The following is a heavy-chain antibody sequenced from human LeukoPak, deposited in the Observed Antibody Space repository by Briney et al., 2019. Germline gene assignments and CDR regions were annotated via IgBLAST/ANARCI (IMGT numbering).Heavy chain of an antibody. D-gene: IGHD3-10*01. CDR1: GYTFTSYG. J-gene: IGHJ6*02. CDR2: ISAYNGNT. V-gene: IGHV1-18*01. CDR3: ASYGSGSSAARGNGMDV. Sequence: ASVKVSCKASGYTFTSYGISWVRQAPGRGLEWMGWISAYNGNTNYAQKLQGRVTMTTDTSTSTAYMELRSLRSDDTAVYYCASYGSGSSAARGNGMDVWGQGTTVTVSS.